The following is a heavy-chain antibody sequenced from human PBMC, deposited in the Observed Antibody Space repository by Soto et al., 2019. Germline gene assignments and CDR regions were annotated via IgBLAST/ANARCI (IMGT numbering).Heavy chain of an antibody. CDR3: TPPRNWNYAYYGMDV. V-gene: IGHV3-15*01. Sequence: PGGPLRLSFAASGLTFSNAWMSWVRQAPGKGLEWVGRIKSKTEGGTTDYAAPVKGRFTISRVDSKNTLYLQMNSLKTEDTAVYYFTPPRNWNYAYYGMDVWGQGTTVTV. D-gene: IGHD1-20*01. J-gene: IGHJ6*02. CDR2: IKSKTEGGTT. CDR1: GLTFSNAW.